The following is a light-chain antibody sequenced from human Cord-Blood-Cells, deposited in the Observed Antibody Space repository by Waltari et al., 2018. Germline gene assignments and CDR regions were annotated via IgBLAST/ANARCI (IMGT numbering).Light chain of an antibody. J-gene: IGKJ2*01. CDR2: AAS. Sequence: DIQMTQSPSSLSASVGDRVTITCRASQSISSYLNWYQHKPGKAPKLLIYAASSLQSGVPSMFSCSGSVTDFTLTISSLQPEDFATYYCQQSYSTPYTFGQGTKLEIK. CDR3: QQSYSTPYT. V-gene: IGKV1-39*01. CDR1: QSISSY.